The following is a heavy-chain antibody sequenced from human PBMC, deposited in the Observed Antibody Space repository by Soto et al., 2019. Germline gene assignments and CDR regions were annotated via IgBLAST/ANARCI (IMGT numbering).Heavy chain of an antibody. Sequence: EVQLLESGGGLVQPGGSLRLSCAASGFTFSSYAMSWVRQAPGKGLEWVSAFSGSGGSTYYADSVKGRFTISRDNSKNTLYLQMNSLRAEDTAVYYCAKDRPDYGDYTEYFQHWGQGTLVTVSS. CDR3: AKDRPDYGDYTEYFQH. D-gene: IGHD4-17*01. CDR1: GFTFSSYA. V-gene: IGHV3-23*01. J-gene: IGHJ1*01. CDR2: FSGSGGST.